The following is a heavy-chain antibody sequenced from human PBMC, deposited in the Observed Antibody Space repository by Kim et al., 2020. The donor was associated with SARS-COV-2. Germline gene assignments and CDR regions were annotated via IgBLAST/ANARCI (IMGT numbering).Heavy chain of an antibody. CDR3: ARVLHCSSTSCYYYFDY. Sequence: SETLSLTCTVSGGSVSSGSYYWSWIRQPPGKGLEWIGYIYYSGSTNYNPSLKSRVTISVDTSKNQFSLKLSSVTAADTAVYYCARVLHCSSTSCYYYFDYWGQGTLVTVSS. J-gene: IGHJ4*02. CDR1: GGSVSSGSYY. V-gene: IGHV4-61*01. CDR2: IYYSGST. D-gene: IGHD2-2*01.